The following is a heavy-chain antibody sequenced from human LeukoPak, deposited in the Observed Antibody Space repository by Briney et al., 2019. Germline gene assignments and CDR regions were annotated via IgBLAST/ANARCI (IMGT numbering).Heavy chain of an antibody. V-gene: IGHV3-30*02. CDR1: GFTFSSYG. CDR2: IRYDGSNK. D-gene: IGHD3-22*01. Sequence: GGSLRLSCAASGFTFSSYGMHWVRQAPGKGLEWVAFIRYDGSNKYYADSVKGRFTISRDNSKNTLYLQMNSLRAEDTAVYYCARGYDSSGYEYYFDCWGQGTLVTVSS. J-gene: IGHJ4*02. CDR3: ARGYDSSGYEYYFDC.